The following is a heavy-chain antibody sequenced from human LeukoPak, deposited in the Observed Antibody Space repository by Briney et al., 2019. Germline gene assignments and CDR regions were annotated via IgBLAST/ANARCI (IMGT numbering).Heavy chain of an antibody. Sequence: GGSLRLSCAASGFTFSSYSMNWVRQAPGKGLEWVSSISGSSSCIYYADSLRGRFTISRDNAKNSLRLQMNSLRAEDTAVYYCARDREGYCSGGRCTNFDYWGQGTLVTVSS. CDR3: ARDREGYCSGGRCTNFDY. V-gene: IGHV3-21*01. CDR2: ISGSSSCI. J-gene: IGHJ4*02. D-gene: IGHD2-15*01. CDR1: GFTFSSYS.